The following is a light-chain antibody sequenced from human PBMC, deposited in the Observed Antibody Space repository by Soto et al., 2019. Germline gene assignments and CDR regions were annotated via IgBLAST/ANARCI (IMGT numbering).Light chain of an antibody. J-gene: IGLJ2*01. Sequence: QSALTQPASVSGSPGQSITISCTGTSSDVGGYNFVSWYHQHPGKAPKLLIYAVTNRPSGISNRFSGPKSGNTASLTISGLQAEDEADYYCTSYTSSSTLVFGGGTKLTVL. CDR3: TSYTSSSTLV. CDR1: SSDVGGYNF. V-gene: IGLV2-14*01. CDR2: AVT.